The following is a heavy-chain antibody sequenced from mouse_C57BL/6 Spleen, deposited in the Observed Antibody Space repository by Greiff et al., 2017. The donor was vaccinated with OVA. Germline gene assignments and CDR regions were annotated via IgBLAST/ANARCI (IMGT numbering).Heavy chain of an antibody. D-gene: IGHD2-5*01. CDR1: GYTFTDHT. J-gene: IGHJ2*01. CDR3: AREGAYYSNYWDY. Sequence: VQLQQSDAELVKPGASVKISCKVSGYTFTDHTIHWMKQRPEQGLEWIGYIYPRDGSTKYNEKFKGKATLTADKSSSKAYMQLNSLTSEDSAVYFCAREGAYYSNYWDYWGQGTTLTVSS. V-gene: IGHV1-78*01. CDR2: IYPRDGST.